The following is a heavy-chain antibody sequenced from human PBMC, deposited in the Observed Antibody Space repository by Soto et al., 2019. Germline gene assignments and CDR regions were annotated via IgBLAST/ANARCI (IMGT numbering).Heavy chain of an antibody. CDR2: INPNSGGT. Sequence: ASVKVSCKTSGYTFTGYYMHWVRQAPGQGLEWMGWINPNSGGTNYAQKFQGWVTMTRDTSISTAYMELSRLRSDDTAVYYCARGSSGDLMDAFDIWGQGTMVTVSS. D-gene: IGHD7-27*01. V-gene: IGHV1-2*04. CDR3: ARGSSGDLMDAFDI. J-gene: IGHJ3*02. CDR1: GYTFTGYY.